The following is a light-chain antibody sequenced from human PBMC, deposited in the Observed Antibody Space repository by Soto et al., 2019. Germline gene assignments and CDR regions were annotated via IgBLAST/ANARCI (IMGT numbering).Light chain of an antibody. CDR3: AAWDDSLSGVV. CDR2: RND. V-gene: IGLV1-47*01. J-gene: IGLJ2*01. CDR1: SSNIGSNY. Sequence: QSVLTQPPSASETPGQRVTISCSGSSSNIGSNYVYWYQQFPGTAPKLLIYRNDQRPSGVPDRSSGSKSGTSASLAISGLRSEDEADYYCAAWDDSLSGVVFGGGTKLTVL.